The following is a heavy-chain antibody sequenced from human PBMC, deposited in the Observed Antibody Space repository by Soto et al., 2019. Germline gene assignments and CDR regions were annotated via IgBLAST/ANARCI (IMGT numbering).Heavy chain of an antibody. V-gene: IGHV3-30-3*01. CDR1: GFTFSSYN. J-gene: IGHJ4*02. CDR2: ISFDGANK. Sequence: GGSLRLSCVASGFTFSSYNMHWVRQAPGEGLEWVAVISFDGANKFYADSVKGRFTISRDISRDTLYLQMSSLRDEDTAIYYCARDGYNRGGFDYWGQGTLVTVSS. CDR3: ARDGYNRGGFDY. D-gene: IGHD3-10*01.